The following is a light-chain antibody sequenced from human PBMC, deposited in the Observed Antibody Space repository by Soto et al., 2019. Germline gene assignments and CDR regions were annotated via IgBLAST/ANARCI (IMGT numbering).Light chain of an antibody. CDR1: SSNIGAGYD. CDR3: QSYDTRLSGDV. CDR2: DNN. J-gene: IGLJ1*01. V-gene: IGLV1-40*03. Sequence: FPGSSSNIGAGYDVHWYQQLPGAAPKLLIYDNNNRPSGVPDRFSGSKSGASASLAITGLQAEDEADYYCQSYDTRLSGDVFGTGTKV.